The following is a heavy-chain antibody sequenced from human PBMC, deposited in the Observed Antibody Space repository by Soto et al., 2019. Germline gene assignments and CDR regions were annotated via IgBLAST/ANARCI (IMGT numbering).Heavy chain of an antibody. V-gene: IGHV3-30*18. CDR1: GFTFRTYA. CDR2: ISHDGSNK. J-gene: IGHJ4*02. Sequence: QVQLVESGGGVVQPGRSLRLSCAASGFTFRTYAMHWVRQAPGKGLEWVAFISHDGSNKYYAPSVKGRFTISRDNSKNTLFLQINSLRIDDTAVYYCAKDWSYGGNARLAFDNWGQGILVTVSS. CDR3: AKDWSYGGNARLAFDN. D-gene: IGHD4-17*01.